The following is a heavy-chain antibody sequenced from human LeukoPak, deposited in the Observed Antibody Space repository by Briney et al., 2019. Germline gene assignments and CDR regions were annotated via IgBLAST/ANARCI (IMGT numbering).Heavy chain of an antibody. J-gene: IGHJ4*02. CDR3: ASSNCSGGSRYSGY. CDR2: INHSGST. Sequence: SETLSLTCAVYGGSFSGYYWSWIRQPPGKGLEWIGEINHSGSTNYNPSLKSRVTISVDTSKNQFSLKLSSVTAADTAVYYCASSNCSGGSRYSGYWGQGTLVTVSS. CDR1: GGSFSGYY. D-gene: IGHD2-15*01. V-gene: IGHV4-34*01.